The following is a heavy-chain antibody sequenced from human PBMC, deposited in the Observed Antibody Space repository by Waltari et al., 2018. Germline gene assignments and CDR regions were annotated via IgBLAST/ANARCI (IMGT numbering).Heavy chain of an antibody. CDR2: IWYDGNNK. D-gene: IGHD3-10*01. CDR1: GFLYRWHG. Sequence: HEQLLESEGGVVQPGRPLRLFCAAAGFLYRWHGMHWVRQAPGKRPEWLAVIWYDGNNKYYADSVVGRFTISRDNAKNTLYLQMDSLRADDTAVYYCAKGSYYDAGGRTYYNGMDVWGQGTTVTVSS. CDR3: AKGSYYDAGGRTYYNGMDV. V-gene: IGHV3-33*03. J-gene: IGHJ6*02.